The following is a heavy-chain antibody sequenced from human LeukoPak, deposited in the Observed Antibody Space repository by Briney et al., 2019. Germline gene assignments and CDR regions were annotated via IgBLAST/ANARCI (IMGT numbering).Heavy chain of an antibody. D-gene: IGHD1-7*01. CDR2: INQDGSEK. V-gene: IGHV3-7*01. CDR1: GFAFGNYW. J-gene: IGHJ5*02. CDR3: ARGQTTFDP. Sequence: QPGGSLRLSCEVSGFAFGNYWVSWVRQAPGKGPEWVANINQDGSEKYYVDSVKGRFTISRDNAKNSLLLQMNSLRGEDTAFYYCARGQTTFDPWGQGTLVTVSS.